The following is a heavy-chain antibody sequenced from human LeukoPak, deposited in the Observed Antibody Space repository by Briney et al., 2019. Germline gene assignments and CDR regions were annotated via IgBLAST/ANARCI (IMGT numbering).Heavy chain of an antibody. CDR2: INPNSGGT. CDR3: ARYVGYYDSSGYLTRVCFDY. Sequence: ASVKVSCKASGYTFTGYYMHWVRQAPGQGLEWMGWINPNSGGTNYAQKFQGRVTMTRDTSISTAYMELSRLRSDDTAAYYCARYVGYYDSSGYLTRVCFDYWGQGTLGTVSS. V-gene: IGHV1-2*02. D-gene: IGHD3-22*01. CDR1: GYTFTGYY. J-gene: IGHJ4*02.